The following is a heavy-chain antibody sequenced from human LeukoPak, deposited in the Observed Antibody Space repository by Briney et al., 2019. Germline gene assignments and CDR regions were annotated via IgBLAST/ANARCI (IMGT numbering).Heavy chain of an antibody. CDR3: ARERGYYDSSGYYDGGFDY. Sequence: PGGSLRLSCAASGFTFSTYHMHWVRQAPGKGLEWVAVISYDGSNKYHADSVKARFTISRDNSKNTLYLQMNSLRAEDTAVYYCARERGYYDSSGYYDGGFDYWGQGTLVTVSS. V-gene: IGHV3-30*04. J-gene: IGHJ4*02. CDR1: GFTFSTYH. D-gene: IGHD3-22*01. CDR2: ISYDGSNK.